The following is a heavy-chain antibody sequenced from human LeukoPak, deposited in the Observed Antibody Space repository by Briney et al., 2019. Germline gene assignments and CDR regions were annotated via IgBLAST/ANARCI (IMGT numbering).Heavy chain of an antibody. J-gene: IGHJ4*02. CDR1: GFTFSSYA. Sequence: GGSLRLSCAASGFTFSSYAMSWVRQAPGKGLEWVSAISGSGGSTYYADSVKGRFTISRDNSKNTLYLQMNSLRAEDTAVYYCAKYDRIVVVPAAIDYWGQGTLVTASS. D-gene: IGHD2-2*01. CDR3: AKYDRIVVVPAAIDY. CDR2: ISGSGGST. V-gene: IGHV3-23*01.